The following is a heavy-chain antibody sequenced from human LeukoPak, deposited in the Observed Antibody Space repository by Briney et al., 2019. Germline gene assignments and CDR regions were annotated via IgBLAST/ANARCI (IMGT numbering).Heavy chain of an antibody. CDR2: IYYSGST. V-gene: IGHV4-39*01. Sequence: SETRSLTCTVSGGSISSSSYYWGRIRQPPGKGLEWIGSIYYSGSTYYNPSLKSRVTISVETCKNQFSLKLSSVTAADTAVYYCATPYSSSWFGFDYWGQGTLVTVSS. CDR1: GGSISSSSYY. CDR3: ATPYSSSWFGFDY. J-gene: IGHJ4*02. D-gene: IGHD6-13*01.